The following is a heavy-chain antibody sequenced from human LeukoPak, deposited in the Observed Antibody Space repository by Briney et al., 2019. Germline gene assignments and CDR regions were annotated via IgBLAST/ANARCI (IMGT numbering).Heavy chain of an antibody. CDR3: ARAATVVTPFSYDWFDP. CDR1: GGTFSSYA. CDR2: IIPTLGIA. V-gene: IGHV1-69*04. D-gene: IGHD4-23*01. Sequence: SVKVSCKASGGTFSSYAISWVRQAPGQGLEWMGRIIPTLGIANYAQKFQGRVTITADKSTSTAYMELSSLRSEDTAVYYCARAATVVTPFSYDWFDPWGQGTLVTVSS. J-gene: IGHJ5*02.